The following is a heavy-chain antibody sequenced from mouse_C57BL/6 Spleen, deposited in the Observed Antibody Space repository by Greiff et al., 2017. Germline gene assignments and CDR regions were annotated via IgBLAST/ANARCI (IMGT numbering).Heavy chain of an antibody. CDR3: ARYNGSSQGFDY. D-gene: IGHD1-1*01. Sequence: EVQGVESGGGLVQPGGSLSLSCAASGFTFTDYYMSWVRQPPGKALEWLGFIRNKANGYTTEYSASVKGRFTISRDNSQSILYLQMNALRAEDSATYYCARYNGSSQGFDYWGQGTTLTVSS. V-gene: IGHV7-3*01. CDR2: IRNKANGYTT. CDR1: GFTFTDYY. J-gene: IGHJ2*01.